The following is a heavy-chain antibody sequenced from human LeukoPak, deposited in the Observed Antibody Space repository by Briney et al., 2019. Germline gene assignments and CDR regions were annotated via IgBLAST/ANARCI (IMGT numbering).Heavy chain of an antibody. Sequence: TGGSLRLSCAASGFTFSSYAMSWVRQAPGKGLEWVSAISGSGGSTYYADSVKGRFTISRDNSKNTLYLQMNSLRAEDTAIYYCAKGRADDSGSYYIPLDYWGQGTLVTVSS. V-gene: IGHV3-23*01. CDR2: ISGSGGST. D-gene: IGHD3-10*01. J-gene: IGHJ4*02. CDR1: GFTFSSYA. CDR3: AKGRADDSGSYYIPLDY.